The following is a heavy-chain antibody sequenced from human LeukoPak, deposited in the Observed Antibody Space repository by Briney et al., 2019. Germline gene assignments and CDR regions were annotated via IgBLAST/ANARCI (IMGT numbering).Heavy chain of an antibody. J-gene: IGHJ4*02. CDR2: IWYDGSNK. Sequence: PGRSSRLSCAASGFTFSSYGMHWVRQAPGKGLEWVAVIWYDGSNKYYAASVKGRFTISRDNSKNTLYLQMNSLRAEDTAVYYCARDDRPGIDYWGQGTLVTVAS. CDR3: ARDDRPGIDY. CDR1: GFTFSSYG. D-gene: IGHD3-10*01. V-gene: IGHV3-33*01.